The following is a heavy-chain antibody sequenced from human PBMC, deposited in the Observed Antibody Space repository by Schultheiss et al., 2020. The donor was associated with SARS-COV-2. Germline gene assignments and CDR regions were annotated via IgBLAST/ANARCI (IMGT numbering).Heavy chain of an antibody. CDR2: IWYDGSNK. CDR3: ARDSAYGSGSPEDY. Sequence: GGSLRLSCAASGFTFSSFGMNWVRQAPGKGLEWVAVIWYDGSNKYYADSVKGRFTISRDNAKNSLYLQMNSLRDEDTAVYYCARDSAYGSGSPEDYWGQGTLVTDSS. D-gene: IGHD3-10*01. J-gene: IGHJ4*02. V-gene: IGHV3-33*08. CDR1: GFTFSSFG.